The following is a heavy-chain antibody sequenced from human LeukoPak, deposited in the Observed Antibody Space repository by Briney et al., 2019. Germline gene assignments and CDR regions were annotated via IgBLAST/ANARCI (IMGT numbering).Heavy chain of an antibody. J-gene: IGHJ4*02. Sequence: SETLSLTCTVSGGSISSSSYYWGWIRQPPGKGLEWIGSLYYSGNIFYNPSRKSRVTISVDTSKNRFSLKLSSVTAADTAVYYCARGYYSSGYPFDYWGQGALVTVSS. D-gene: IGHD3-22*01. V-gene: IGHV4-39*01. CDR1: GGSISSSSYY. CDR2: LYYSGNI. CDR3: ARGYYSSGYPFDY.